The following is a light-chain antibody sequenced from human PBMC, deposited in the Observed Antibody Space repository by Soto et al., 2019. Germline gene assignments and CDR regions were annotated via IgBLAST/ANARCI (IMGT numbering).Light chain of an antibody. CDR3: QQSYSTPQT. CDR2: AAS. Sequence: DIQRTQSPSSLSASVGDRVTITCRASQSISSYLNWYQQKPGKAPKLLIYAASSLQSGVPSRVSGSGSGTDVTLTISSLQPEEFATDYCQQSYSTPQTFGQGTKVDI. V-gene: IGKV1-39*01. CDR1: QSISSY. J-gene: IGKJ1*01.